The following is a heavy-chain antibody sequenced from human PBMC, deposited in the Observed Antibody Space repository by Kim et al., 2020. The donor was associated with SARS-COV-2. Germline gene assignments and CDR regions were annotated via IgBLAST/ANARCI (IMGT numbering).Heavy chain of an antibody. D-gene: IGHD5-12*01. Sequence: SETLSLTCSVSGGSITGFDYWTWIRPPPGKVQEWIGHTYYSGSTKYPSIINSLATISVATSKNNIPLKLHSVTAADAAVYYCTSGGGSGYDYHFSGQGT. CDR3: TSGGGSGYDYHF. CDR1: GGSITGFDY. J-gene: IGHJ4*02. CDR2: TYYSGST. V-gene: IGHV4-59*01.